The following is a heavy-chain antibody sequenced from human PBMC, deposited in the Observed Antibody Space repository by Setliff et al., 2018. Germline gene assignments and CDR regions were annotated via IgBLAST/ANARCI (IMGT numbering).Heavy chain of an antibody. J-gene: IGHJ4*02. CDR2: IYYSGST. D-gene: IGHD3-10*01. CDR3: GRDPHSGPADFDY. CDR1: GGSISSSSYY. V-gene: IGHV4-39*07. Sequence: SETLSLTCTVSGGSISSSSYYWGWIRQPPGKGLEWIGSIYYSGSTYYNPSLKSRVTISVDTSKNQFSLKLSSVTAADTAVYYCGRDPHSGPADFDYWGLGTLVTVSS.